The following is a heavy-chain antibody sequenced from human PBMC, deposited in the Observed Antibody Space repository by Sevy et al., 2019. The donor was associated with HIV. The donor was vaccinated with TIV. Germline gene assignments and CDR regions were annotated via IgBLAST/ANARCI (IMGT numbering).Heavy chain of an antibody. D-gene: IGHD6-13*01. CDR1: GFTFSSFA. CDR3: DRPTPRIAASSAAFFDY. CDR2: INGRGGST. J-gene: IGHJ4*02. V-gene: IGHV3-23*01. Sequence: GGSLRLSCAASGFTFSSFAMSWVRQVPGKGLEWVSSINGRGGSTYYADSVKGRVTLSRDNSKNTLFLQMDSLRTEKTAIFFCDRPTPRIAASSAAFFDYWGQGTLVTVSS.